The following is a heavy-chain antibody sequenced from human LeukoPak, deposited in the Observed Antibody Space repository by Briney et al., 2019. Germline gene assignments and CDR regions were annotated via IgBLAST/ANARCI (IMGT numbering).Heavy chain of an antibody. CDR3: ATTKYGSGSYHY. CDR1: GYTLTELS. V-gene: IGHV1-24*01. J-gene: IGHJ4*02. Sequence: ASVKVSCKVSGYTLTELSMHWVRQAPGKGLEWMGGFDPEDGETIYAQKFQGRVTMTEDTSTDTAYMELSSLRSEDTAVYYYATTKYGSGSYHYWGQGTLVTVSS. CDR2: FDPEDGET. D-gene: IGHD3-10*01.